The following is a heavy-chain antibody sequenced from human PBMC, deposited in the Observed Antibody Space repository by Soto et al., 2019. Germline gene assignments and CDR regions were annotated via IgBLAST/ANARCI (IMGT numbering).Heavy chain of an antibody. J-gene: IGHJ3*02. CDR2: VYYSGNT. Sequence: QVQLQESGPGLVKPSETLSLICTVSGDSISSYYWNWIRQPPGKGLEWIGYVYYSGNTNSNPSLKSRVTMSVDTSRNQFSLKLNSVTAADTAVYYCAREGSAYNYGSDAFDIWGQGTGVTVSS. CDR1: GDSISSYY. CDR3: AREGSAYNYGSDAFDI. V-gene: IGHV4-59*01. D-gene: IGHD5-12*01.